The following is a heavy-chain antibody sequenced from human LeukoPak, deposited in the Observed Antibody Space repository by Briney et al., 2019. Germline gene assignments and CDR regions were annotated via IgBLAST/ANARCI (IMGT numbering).Heavy chain of an antibody. CDR3: ARGLASGWSTWFDP. J-gene: IGHJ5*02. V-gene: IGHV4-4*07. D-gene: IGHD6-19*01. CDR1: GGSISSYY. Sequence: SETLSLTCTVSGGSISSYYWSWIRQPAGKGLEWIGRIYNSGNTNYNSSPKSRVTMSVDTSKNQFSLKLSSVTAADTAVYYCARGLASGWSTWFDPWGQGTLVTVSS. CDR2: IYNSGNT.